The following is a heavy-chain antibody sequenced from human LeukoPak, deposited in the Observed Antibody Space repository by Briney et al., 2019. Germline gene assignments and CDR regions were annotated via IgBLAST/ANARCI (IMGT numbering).Heavy chain of an antibody. CDR2: ISGSGGST. J-gene: IGHJ4*02. CDR1: GFTFSSYA. V-gene: IGHV3-23*01. D-gene: IGHD6-13*01. CDR3: AKPPWVASSSWHGG. Sequence: GGSLRLSCAASGFTFSSYAMSWVRQAPGKGLEWVSAISGSGGSTYYADSVKGRFTISRDNSKNTLYLQMNSLRAEDTAVYYCAKPPWVASSSWHGGWGQGTLVTVSS.